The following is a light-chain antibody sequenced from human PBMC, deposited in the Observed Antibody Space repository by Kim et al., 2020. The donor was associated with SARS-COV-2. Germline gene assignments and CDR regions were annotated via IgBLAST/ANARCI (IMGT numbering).Light chain of an antibody. CDR3: SSYTSSSTPYV. Sequence: QAITFSCTGTCSDVGGYNCVSWYQQHPGKAPKLMIYDVSNRPSGVSNRFSGSKSGNTASLTISGLQAEDDADYYCSSYTSSSTPYVFGTGTKVTVL. CDR1: CSDVGGYNC. J-gene: IGLJ1*01. CDR2: DVS. V-gene: IGLV2-14*03.